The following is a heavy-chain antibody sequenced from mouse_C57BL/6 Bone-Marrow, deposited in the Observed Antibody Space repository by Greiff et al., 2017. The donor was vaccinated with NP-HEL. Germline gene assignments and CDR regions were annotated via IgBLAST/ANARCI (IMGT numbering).Heavy chain of an antibody. CDR1: GYTFTDYA. D-gene: IGHD1-1*01. V-gene: IGHV1-67*01. CDR2: ISTYYGDA. J-gene: IGHJ2*01. Sequence: VQLQQSGPELVRPGVSVKISCKGSGYTFTDYAMHWVKQSHAKSLEWIGVISTYYGDASYNQKFKDKATMTVDKSSSTAYMELARLTAEDATVYYWARSGNYGKGSYFDYWGQGTTLTVSS. CDR3: ARSGNYGKGSYFDY.